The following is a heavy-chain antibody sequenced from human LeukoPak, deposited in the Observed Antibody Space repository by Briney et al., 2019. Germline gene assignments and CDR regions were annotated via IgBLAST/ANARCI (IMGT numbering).Heavy chain of an antibody. CDR3: ARWIHDSAAWRLYY. Sequence: GGSLRLSCAASGFTFSNYYMSWVRQAPGKGLEWVANIRQDASAVFQVDSLKGRFTVSRDNTKNSLYLQMSSLRVEDTAVYYCARWIHDSAAWRLYYWGRGALVTVSS. CDR1: GFTFSNYY. V-gene: IGHV3-7*04. D-gene: IGHD3-22*01. CDR2: IRQDASAV. J-gene: IGHJ4*02.